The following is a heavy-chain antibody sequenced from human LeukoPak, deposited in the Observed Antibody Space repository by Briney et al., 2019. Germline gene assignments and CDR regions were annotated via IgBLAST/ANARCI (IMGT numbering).Heavy chain of an antibody. D-gene: IGHD2-15*01. CDR3: TRCRYCSGGSRPNWFDP. J-gene: IGHJ5*02. CDR2: IKSKTDGGTT. CDR1: GFTFSNAW. Sequence: GGSLRLSCAASGFTFSNAWMSWVRQAPGKGLEWVGRIKSKTDGGTTDYAAPVKGRFTISRDDSKSIAYLQMNSLKTEDTAVYYCTRCRYCSGGSRPNWFDPWGQGTLVTVSS. V-gene: IGHV3-15*01.